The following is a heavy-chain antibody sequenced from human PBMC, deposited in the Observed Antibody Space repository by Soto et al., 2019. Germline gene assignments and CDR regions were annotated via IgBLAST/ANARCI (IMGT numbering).Heavy chain of an antibody. J-gene: IGHJ3*02. V-gene: IGHV3-66*01. Sequence: PGGSLRLSFAASGFTVSSNYMSWVRQAPGKGLERVSVIYSGGSTYYADSVKGRFTISRDNSKNTLYLQMNSLRAEDTAVYYCATRRLRWFEGAFDIWGQGTMVTVS. D-gene: IGHD4-17*01. CDR2: IYSGGST. CDR1: GFTVSSNY. CDR3: ATRRLRWFEGAFDI.